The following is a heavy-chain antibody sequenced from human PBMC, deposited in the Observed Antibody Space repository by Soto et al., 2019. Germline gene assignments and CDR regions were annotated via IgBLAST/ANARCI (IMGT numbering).Heavy chain of an antibody. V-gene: IGHV3-23*01. D-gene: IGHD6-13*01. CDR1: GFTFSNYA. CDR3: AKPSGLVAAGSAFDY. CDR2: ISGRGGST. Sequence: GGSLRLSCAISGFTFSNYAMSWVRQAPGKGLEWVSTISGRGGSTYYADSVKGGFTISRDNSKNTVYLQMNNLRAEDTAVYYCAKPSGLVAAGSAFDYYGQGALVTVSS. J-gene: IGHJ4*02.